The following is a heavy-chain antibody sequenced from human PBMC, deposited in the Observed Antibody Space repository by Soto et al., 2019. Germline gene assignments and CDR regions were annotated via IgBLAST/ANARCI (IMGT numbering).Heavy chain of an antibody. Sequence: GASVKVSCKASGYTFTDYYVHWVRQAPGQGLEWMAWINPNTGDTKYAQEFQGRITLTRDTSITTAYMELSRLRSDDSAVYYCARDLGYGSSYHYYYYGMDVWGQGTTVTAP. CDR1: GYTFTDYY. V-gene: IGHV1-2*02. CDR2: INPNTGDT. J-gene: IGHJ6*02. CDR3: ARDLGYGSSYHYYYYGMDV. D-gene: IGHD6-6*01.